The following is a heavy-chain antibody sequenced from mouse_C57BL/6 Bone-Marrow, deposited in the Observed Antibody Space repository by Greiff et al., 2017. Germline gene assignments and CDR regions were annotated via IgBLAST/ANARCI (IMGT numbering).Heavy chain of an antibody. CDR1: GYTFTSYW. V-gene: IGHV1-52*01. CDR3: ARECYSAMDY. Sequence: QVQLQQPGAELVRPGSSVKLSCKASGYTFTSYWMHWVKQRPIQGLEWIGNIDPSDSDTPYNQKFKDKATLTVDKSSSTAYMQLSSLTSEDSAVYYGARECYSAMDYWGQGTSFTVSS. J-gene: IGHJ4*01. CDR2: IDPSDSDT.